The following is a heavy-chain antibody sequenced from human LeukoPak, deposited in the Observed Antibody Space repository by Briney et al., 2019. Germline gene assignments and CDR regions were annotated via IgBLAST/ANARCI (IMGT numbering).Heavy chain of an antibody. Sequence: PGGSRRLSCAASGFNCSRYAMSRFRQAPGKGMEWVSAISGPGGNTYYADSVKGRFTISRDNSKNTLYLQMNSLSAEDTAVYYCAKAHIAAAGTRRGMDVWGKGTTVTVSS. CDR1: GFNCSRYA. CDR3: AKAHIAAAGTRRGMDV. CDR2: ISGPGGNT. V-gene: IGHV3-23*01. D-gene: IGHD6-13*01. J-gene: IGHJ6*04.